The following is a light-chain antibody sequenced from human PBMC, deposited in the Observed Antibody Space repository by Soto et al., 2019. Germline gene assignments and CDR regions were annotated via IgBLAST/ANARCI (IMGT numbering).Light chain of an antibody. CDR3: QKYARPPRT. V-gene: IGKV3-11*01. J-gene: IGKJ1*01. CDR1: QSVSSY. Sequence: EVVLTQSPASLSLSPGDRATLSCRASQSVSSYLAWYQQKPGQTPRLLIYDSSIRASGIPDRFSGSGSGTDSTRTISRLVPEDFAVYYCQKYARPPRTVGQGTKAEI. CDR2: DSS.